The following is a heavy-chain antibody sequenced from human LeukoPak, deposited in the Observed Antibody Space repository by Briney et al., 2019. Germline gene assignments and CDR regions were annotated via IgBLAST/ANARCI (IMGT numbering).Heavy chain of an antibody. D-gene: IGHD3-10*01. Sequence: AGGSLRLSCAASGFTFSSYDMHWVRQATGKGLEWVSAIGTAGDTYYPGSVKGRFTISRENAKNSLYLQMNSLRAGDTAVYYCARGHMVRGVIITGLYGMDVWGQGTTVTVSS. CDR2: IGTAGDT. CDR1: GFTFSSYD. V-gene: IGHV3-13*01. CDR3: ARGHMVRGVIITGLYGMDV. J-gene: IGHJ6*02.